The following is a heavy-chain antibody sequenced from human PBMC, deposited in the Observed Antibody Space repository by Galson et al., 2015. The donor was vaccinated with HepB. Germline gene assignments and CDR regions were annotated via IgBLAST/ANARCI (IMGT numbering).Heavy chain of an antibody. CDR3: AKMYVSGSTWCYFDY. CDR2: ISGSGGST. Sequence: SLRLSCAASGFTFSSHVMSWVRQAPGKGLEWVSAISGSGGSTYYADSVKGRFTISRDNSKNTLYLQMNSLRADDTAVYYCAKMYVSGSTWCYFDYWGQGTLVTVSS. D-gene: IGHD6-13*01. J-gene: IGHJ4*02. CDR1: GFTFSSHV. V-gene: IGHV3-23*01.